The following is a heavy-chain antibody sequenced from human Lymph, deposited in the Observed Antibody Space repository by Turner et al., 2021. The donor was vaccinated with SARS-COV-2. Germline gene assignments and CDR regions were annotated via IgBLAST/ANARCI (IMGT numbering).Heavy chain of an antibody. CDR2: IYSGGST. J-gene: IGHJ4*02. CDR1: VLTVSSNY. Sequence: EVQRVESGGGLIQPGGSLSLLCAASVLTVSSNYLRWVRQAPGKGVEWVSVIYSGGSTYYADSVKGRFTISRDNSKNTLYLQMNSLRAEDTAVYYCARVLPFGDYFDYWGQGTLVTVSS. CDR3: ARVLPFGDYFDY. V-gene: IGHV3-53*01. D-gene: IGHD3-10*01.